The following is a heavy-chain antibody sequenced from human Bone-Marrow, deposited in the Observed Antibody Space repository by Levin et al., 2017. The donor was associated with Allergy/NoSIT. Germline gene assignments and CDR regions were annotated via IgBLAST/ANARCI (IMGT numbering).Heavy chain of an antibody. CDR3: ARDWTVGYQLLSDAFDI. V-gene: IGHV3-33*01. D-gene: IGHD2-2*01. CDR1: GFTFSSYG. CDR2: IWYDGSNK. Sequence: GESLKISCAASGFTFSSYGMHWVRQAPGKGLEWVAVIWYDGSNKYYADSVKGRFTISRDNSKNTLYLQMNSLRAEDTAVYYCARDWTVGYQLLSDAFDIWGQGTMVTVSS. J-gene: IGHJ3*02.